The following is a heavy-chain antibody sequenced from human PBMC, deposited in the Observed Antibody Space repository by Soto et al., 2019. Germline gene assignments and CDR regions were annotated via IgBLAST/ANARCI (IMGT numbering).Heavy chain of an antibody. Sequence: SETLSLTCTVSGGSISSGGYYWSWIRQHPGKGLEWIGYIYYSGSTYYNPSLKSRVTISVDTSKNQFSLKLSSVTAADTAVYYCARGYIVVVPAPNWFDPWGQGTLVTVSS. V-gene: IGHV4-31*03. CDR2: IYYSGST. CDR3: ARGYIVVVPAPNWFDP. D-gene: IGHD2-2*01. CDR1: GGSISSGGYY. J-gene: IGHJ5*02.